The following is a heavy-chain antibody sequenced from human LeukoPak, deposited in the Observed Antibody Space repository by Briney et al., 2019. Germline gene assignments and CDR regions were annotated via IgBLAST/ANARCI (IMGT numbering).Heavy chain of an antibody. CDR3: ARGKGADY. J-gene: IGHJ4*02. CDR2: MHCSGST. D-gene: IGHD3-16*01. V-gene: IGHV4-59*01. CDR1: GGSISSYY. Sequence: SETLSLTCTVSGGSISSYYWSWIRQPPGKGLEWIGYMHCSGSTDYNPSLKSRVTISVDTSKNQFSLNLSSVTAADTAVYYCARGKGADYWGQGTLVTVSS.